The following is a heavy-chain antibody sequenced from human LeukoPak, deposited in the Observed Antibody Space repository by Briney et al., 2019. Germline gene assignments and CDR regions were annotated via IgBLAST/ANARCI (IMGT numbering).Heavy chain of an antibody. CDR1: GYTFTSYY. V-gene: IGHV1-2*02. CDR2: INPNSGGT. J-gene: IGHJ5*02. Sequence: ASVKVSCKASGYTFTSYYMHWVRQAPGQGLEWMGWINPNSGGTNYAQKFQGRVTMTRDTSISTAYMELSRLRSDDTAVYYCAREDTAMVTNWFDPWGQGTLVTVSS. CDR3: AREDTAMVTNWFDP. D-gene: IGHD5-18*01.